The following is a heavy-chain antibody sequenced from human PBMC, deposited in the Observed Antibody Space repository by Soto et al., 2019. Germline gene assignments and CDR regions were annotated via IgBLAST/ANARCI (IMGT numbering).Heavy chain of an antibody. CDR2: IFFSGDT. D-gene: IGHD4-17*01. V-gene: IGHV4-31*03. Sequence: SETLSLSFTVSGGPVLDGGYYWNCIRQRPGEGLQLIGKIFFSGDTHYSPALKSRLFISIDTSKKQFSLKLSSVTAADTAISYCARDNYGGMLDYWRPGTLVTVSS. J-gene: IGHJ4*02. CDR3: ARDNYGGMLDY. CDR1: GGPVLDGGYY.